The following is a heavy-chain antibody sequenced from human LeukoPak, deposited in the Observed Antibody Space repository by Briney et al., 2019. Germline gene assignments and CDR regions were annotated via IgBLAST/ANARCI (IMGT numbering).Heavy chain of an antibody. V-gene: IGHV3-30*02. Sequence: PGGSLRLSCAASGFSFSEYGMHWVRQAPGKGLEWVTFIRYDGTNNYYADSVKGRFTISRDNSKNTLYLQMSSLRGDDTAVYYCAKTADILTGYYMYYYFYMDVWGKGAAVTISS. CDR2: IRYDGTNN. D-gene: IGHD3-9*01. CDR3: AKTADILTGYYMYYYFYMDV. J-gene: IGHJ6*03. CDR1: GFSFSEYG.